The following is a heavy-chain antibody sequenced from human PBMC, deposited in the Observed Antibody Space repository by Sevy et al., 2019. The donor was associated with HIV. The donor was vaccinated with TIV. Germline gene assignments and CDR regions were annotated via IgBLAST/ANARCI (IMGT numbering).Heavy chain of an antibody. V-gene: IGHV3-49*03. CDR2: IRSKAYGGTT. Sequence: GGSLRLSCTASGFTFGDYAMSWFRQAPGKGLEWVGFIRSKAYGGTTEYAASVKGRFTISRDDSKSIAYLQMNSLKTEGTAVYYCTKSSSGSGAAFDYWGQGTLVTVSS. D-gene: IGHD3-22*01. CDR1: GFTFGDYA. CDR3: TKSSSGSGAAFDY. J-gene: IGHJ4*02.